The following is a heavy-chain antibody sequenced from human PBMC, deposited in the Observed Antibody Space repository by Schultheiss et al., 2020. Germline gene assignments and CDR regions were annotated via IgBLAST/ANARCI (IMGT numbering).Heavy chain of an antibody. CDR2: IYPGDSDT. D-gene: IGHD2-15*01. CDR3: ARQLYCSSGSCPHYYYFGMDV. V-gene: IGHV5-51*01. Sequence: GGSLRLSCKGSGYSFTDYSIAWVRQMPGRGLEWMGIIYPGDSDTRYRPSFQGQVTFSADRSIRTAYLQWNSLKASDSGIYYCARQLYCSSGSCPHYYYFGMDVWGQGTTVTVSS. J-gene: IGHJ6*02. CDR1: GYSFTDYS.